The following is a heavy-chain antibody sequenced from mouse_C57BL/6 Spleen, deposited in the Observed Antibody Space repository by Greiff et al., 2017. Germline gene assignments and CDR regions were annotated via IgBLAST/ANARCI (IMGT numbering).Heavy chain of an antibody. V-gene: IGHV1-22*01. D-gene: IGHD3-2*02. CDR3: AIRQLRLAWFAY. J-gene: IGHJ3*01. Sequence: VQLKESGPELVKPGASVKMSCKASGYTFTDYNMHWVKQSHGKSLEWIGYINPNNGGTSYNQKFKGKATLTVNKSSSTAYMELRSLTSEDSAVYYCAIRQLRLAWFAYWGQGTLVTVSA. CDR1: GYTFTDYN. CDR2: INPNNGGT.